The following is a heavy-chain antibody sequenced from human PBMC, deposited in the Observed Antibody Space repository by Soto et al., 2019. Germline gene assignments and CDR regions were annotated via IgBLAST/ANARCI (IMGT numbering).Heavy chain of an antibody. CDR2: IYWNDDK. J-gene: IGHJ5*01. CDR3: AHSSFFGSTWYDS. Sequence: TLSLTCTVSYVAISSGGYYWSLIRHHPGKALEWLALIYWNDDKHYSPSLKSRITITKDTSKNQVVLTLTNVDPVDTATYYCAHSSFFGSTWYDSWGQGTLVTVSS. V-gene: IGHV2-5*01. D-gene: IGHD3-3*01. CDR1: YVAISSGGYY.